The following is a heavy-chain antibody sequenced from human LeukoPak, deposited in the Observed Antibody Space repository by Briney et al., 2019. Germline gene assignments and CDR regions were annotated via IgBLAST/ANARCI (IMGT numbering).Heavy chain of an antibody. V-gene: IGHV3-33*06. CDR3: AKDLRPYCSSSSCSTPFDY. Sequence: PGGSLRLSCAASGFTFSLYGMHWVRQAPGKGLEWVAMTWYDGSNTYYADSLRGRFTIARDNSKNTLYLQMNSLRAEDTAVCYCAKDLRPYCSSSSCSTPFDYWGQGTLVTVSS. J-gene: IGHJ4*02. CDR2: TWYDGSNT. CDR1: GFTFSLYG. D-gene: IGHD2-2*01.